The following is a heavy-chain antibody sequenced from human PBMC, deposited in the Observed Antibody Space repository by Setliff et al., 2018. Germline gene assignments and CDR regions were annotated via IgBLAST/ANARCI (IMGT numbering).Heavy chain of an antibody. CDR1: GYSSSSGYY. CDR2: MYQSGTT. J-gene: IGHJ4*02. D-gene: IGHD3-3*01. CDR3: ARAASGNSKYYFDY. V-gene: IGHV4-38-2*02. Sequence: SETLSLTCTVSGYSSSSGYYWGWSRQPPGKGLEGNGNMYQSGTTYYNAALQSRVTLSIDTSKNHFSLKVSSVTAADTAVYYCARAASGNSKYYFDYWGQGTLVTVSS.